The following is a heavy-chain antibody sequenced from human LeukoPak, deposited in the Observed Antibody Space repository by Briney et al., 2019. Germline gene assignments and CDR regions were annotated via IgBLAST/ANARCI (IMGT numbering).Heavy chain of an antibody. J-gene: IGHJ5*02. CDR2: INPSGSST. Sequence: ASVKVSCKASGYTFTSHYMHWVRQAPGQGLEWMGLINPSGSSTLYAQKFQGRVIMTRDMSTTTDYMELSSLRSEDTAVYYCARDNSVGDIAWWFDPWGQGTLVTVSS. CDR1: GYTFTSHY. D-gene: IGHD3-16*02. CDR3: ARDNSVGDIAWWFDP. V-gene: IGHV1-46*01.